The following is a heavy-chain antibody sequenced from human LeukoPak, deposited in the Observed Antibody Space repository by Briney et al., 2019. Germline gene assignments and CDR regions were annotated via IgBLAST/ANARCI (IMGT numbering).Heavy chain of an antibody. D-gene: IGHD2-15*01. V-gene: IGHV3-23*01. CDR3: AKIRSEVVVAATNY. CDR1: GFTLSSYA. J-gene: IGHJ4*02. CDR2: ISGSGGRT. Sequence: GGSLRLSCAASGFTLSSYAMSWVRQAPGKGLEWVSAISGSGGRTYYADSAKGRFTISRDNSKDTLFLQMDSLRAEDTAVYYCAKIRSEVVVAATNYWGQGTLVSVSS.